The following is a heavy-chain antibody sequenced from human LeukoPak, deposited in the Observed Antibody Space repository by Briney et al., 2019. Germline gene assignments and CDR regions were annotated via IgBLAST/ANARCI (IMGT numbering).Heavy chain of an antibody. CDR3: ARELVNVANWFDP. CDR1: GYTFTGYY. Sequence: GASVKVSCKASGYTFTGYYMHWVRQAPGQGLEWMGWNNPNSGGTNYAQKFQGRVTMTRDTSISTAYMELSRLRSDDTAVYYCARELVNVANWFDPWGQGTLVTVSS. D-gene: IGHD6-13*01. J-gene: IGHJ5*02. CDR2: NNPNSGGT. V-gene: IGHV1-2*02.